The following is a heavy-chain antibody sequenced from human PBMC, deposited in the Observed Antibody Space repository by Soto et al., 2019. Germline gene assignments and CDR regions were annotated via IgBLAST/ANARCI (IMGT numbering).Heavy chain of an antibody. V-gene: IGHV1-46*01. Sequence: QVQQVQSGAEVKKPGASVKVSCKASGYIFTNYYVHWVRQAPGQGLEWMGIISPSGDSTTYAQKFQGRVTMTRDTSTSTVYMELSSLRSEDTAVYYCARMTWPNNWFDPWGQGTLVTVSS. CDR3: ARMTWPNNWFDP. D-gene: IGHD5-12*01. CDR2: ISPSGDST. CDR1: GYIFTNYY. J-gene: IGHJ5*02.